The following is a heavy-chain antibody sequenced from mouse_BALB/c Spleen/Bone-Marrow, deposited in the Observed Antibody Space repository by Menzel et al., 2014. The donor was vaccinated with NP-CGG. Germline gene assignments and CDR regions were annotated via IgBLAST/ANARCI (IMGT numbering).Heavy chain of an antibody. J-gene: IGHJ3*01. V-gene: IGHV14-3*02. CDR1: GFNIKDTY. CDR3: AAYYYGTYGFAY. Sequence: VQLQQPGAELVKPGASVKLSCTASGFNIKDTYMHWVKQRPEQGLEWIGRIDPANCNTEYDPKFQGKATITADTSSNTAHLQLSSLTSEDTAVYYCAAYYYGTYGFAYWGQGTLVTVSA. D-gene: IGHD1-1*01. CDR2: IDPANCNT.